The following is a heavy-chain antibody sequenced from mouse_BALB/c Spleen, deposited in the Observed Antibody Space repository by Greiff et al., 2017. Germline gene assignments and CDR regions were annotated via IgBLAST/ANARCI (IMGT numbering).Heavy chain of an antibody. CDR1: GFNIKDTY. D-gene: IGHD2-10*02. V-gene: IGHV14-3*02. CDR3: ARWGYGNYGDYFDY. CDR2: IDPANGNT. Sequence: VQLKESGAELVKPGASVKFSCTASGFNIKDTYMHWVKQRPEQDLEWIGRIDPANGNTKYDPKFQGKATITADTSANTAYLQLSSLTSEDTAVYYCARWGYGNYGDYFDYWGQGTTLTVSS. J-gene: IGHJ2*01.